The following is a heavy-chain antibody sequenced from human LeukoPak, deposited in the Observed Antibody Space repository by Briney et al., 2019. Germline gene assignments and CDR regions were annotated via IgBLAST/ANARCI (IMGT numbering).Heavy chain of an antibody. V-gene: IGHV4-39*02. J-gene: IGHJ4*02. D-gene: IGHD3-22*01. CDR1: GGSIISSSYY. CDR3: ARDRGYYDSSGPLYYFDY. CDR2: IYHSGST. Sequence: SETLSLTCTVSGGSIISSSYYWGWIRQPPGKGLEWIGTIYHSGSTYYNPSLKSRVTISVDTSKNQFSLKLSSVTAADTAVYYCARDRGYYDSSGPLYYFDYWGQGTMVTVSS.